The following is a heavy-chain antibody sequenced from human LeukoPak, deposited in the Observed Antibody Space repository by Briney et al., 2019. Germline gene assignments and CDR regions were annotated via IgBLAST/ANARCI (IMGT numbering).Heavy chain of an antibody. J-gene: IGHJ4*02. Sequence: GGSLRLSCAASGFTFSSYWMSWVRQAPGKGLEWVANIKQDGSEKYYVDSVKGRFTISRDNAKNSLYLQMNSLRAEDTAVYYCARLPDYYGSGSYFHDYWGQGTLVTVSS. CDR2: IKQDGSEK. V-gene: IGHV3-7*01. CDR3: ARLPDYYGSGSYFHDY. D-gene: IGHD3-10*01. CDR1: GFTFSSYW.